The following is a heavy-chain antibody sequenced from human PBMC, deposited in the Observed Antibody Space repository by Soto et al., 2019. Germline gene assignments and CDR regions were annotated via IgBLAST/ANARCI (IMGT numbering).Heavy chain of an antibody. CDR2: IYPGDSDT. CDR1: GYSFTSYW. J-gene: IGHJ6*02. Sequence: GESLKISCKGSGYSFTSYWIGWVRQMPGKGLEWMGIIYPGDSDTRYSPSFQGQVTISADKSISTAYLQWSSLKASDTAMYYCARRFEYSSSSPLGTRFYYGMDVWGQGTTVTVSS. V-gene: IGHV5-51*01. D-gene: IGHD6-6*01. CDR3: ARRFEYSSSSPLGTRFYYGMDV.